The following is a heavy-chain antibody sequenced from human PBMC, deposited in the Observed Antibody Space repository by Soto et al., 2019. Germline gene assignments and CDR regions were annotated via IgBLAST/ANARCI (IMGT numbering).Heavy chain of an antibody. D-gene: IGHD1-1*01. Sequence: QVQLVQSGAEVKKPGSSVKISCKASGGTFRTNAFSWVRQAPGQGLEWMGGIIPIFPTPDYAQKFQSRVTITADETTTTTYMELSSLRSEDTAIYYCARDKDRLQLGGNYYYIMDVWGQGTTVTVSS. J-gene: IGHJ6*02. V-gene: IGHV1-69*12. CDR2: IIPIFPTP. CDR1: GGTFRTNA. CDR3: ARDKDRLQLGGNYYYIMDV.